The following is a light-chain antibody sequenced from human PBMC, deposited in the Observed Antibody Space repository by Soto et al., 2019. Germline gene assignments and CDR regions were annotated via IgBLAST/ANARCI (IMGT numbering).Light chain of an antibody. CDR2: SAS. CDR1: QSISDT. CDR3: QQYGYSPIT. V-gene: IGKV3-20*01. Sequence: EIVMTQSPATLSVSPGGRATVSCRASQSISDTLAWYQQKPGQAPRLLIYSASRRATGIPDRFSGSGSGTDFTLTISRLEPEDFALYYCQQYGYSPITFGQGTRLEV. J-gene: IGKJ5*01.